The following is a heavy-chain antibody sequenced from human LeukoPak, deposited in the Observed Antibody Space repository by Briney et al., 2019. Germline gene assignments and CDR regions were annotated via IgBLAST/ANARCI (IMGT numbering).Heavy chain of an antibody. CDR3: ARANYDFWSGSKRYWFDP. CDR1: GGSISSGGYS. V-gene: IGHV4-30-2*01. Sequence: SQTLSLTCAVSGGSISSGGYSWSWIRQPAGKGLEWIGYIYHSGSTYYNPSLKSRVTISVDRSKNQFSLKLSSVTAADTAVYYCARANYDFWSGSKRYWFDPWGQGTLVTVSS. J-gene: IGHJ5*02. CDR2: IYHSGST. D-gene: IGHD3-3*01.